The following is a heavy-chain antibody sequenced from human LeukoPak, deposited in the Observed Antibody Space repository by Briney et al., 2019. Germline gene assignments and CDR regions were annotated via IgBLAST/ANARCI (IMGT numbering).Heavy chain of an antibody. CDR3: AKETGWYEGRDWFDP. Sequence: GGSLRLSCAASGFTFSSYSMSWVRQAPGKGLEWVSVISGSGADTFYADSVKGRFTISRDNSKNTLYLQMNSLRAEDTAVYYCAKETGWYEGRDWFDPWGQGTLVTVSS. V-gene: IGHV3-23*01. D-gene: IGHD6-19*01. J-gene: IGHJ5*02. CDR2: ISGSGADT. CDR1: GFTFSSYS.